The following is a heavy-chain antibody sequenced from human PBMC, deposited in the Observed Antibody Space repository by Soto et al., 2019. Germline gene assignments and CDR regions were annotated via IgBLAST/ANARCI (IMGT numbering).Heavy chain of an antibody. Sequence: GGSLRLSCAASGFTFSCYWMSWVRQAPGKGLEWVANIKQDGSEKYYVDSVKGRFTISRDNAKNSLYLQMNSLRAEDTAVYYCASPLLAAAPFDYWGQGTLVTVSS. CDR1: GFTFSCYW. D-gene: IGHD2-15*01. CDR2: IKQDGSEK. J-gene: IGHJ4*02. CDR3: ASPLLAAAPFDY. V-gene: IGHV3-7*01.